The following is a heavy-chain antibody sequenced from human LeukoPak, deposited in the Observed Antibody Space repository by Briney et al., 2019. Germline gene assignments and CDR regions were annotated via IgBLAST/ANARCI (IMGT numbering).Heavy chain of an antibody. CDR2: IYSGGTT. CDR1: GFSVSSNY. Sequence: GGSLRLSCAASGFSVSSNYMNWVRQAPGKGLEWVSIIYSGGTTYYADSVKGRFTISRDNSKNTLYLQMNSLRAEDTAVYYCARVGYYYYYMDVWGKGTTVTVSS. V-gene: IGHV3-53*01. D-gene: IGHD3-16*01. J-gene: IGHJ6*03. CDR3: ARVGYYYYYMDV.